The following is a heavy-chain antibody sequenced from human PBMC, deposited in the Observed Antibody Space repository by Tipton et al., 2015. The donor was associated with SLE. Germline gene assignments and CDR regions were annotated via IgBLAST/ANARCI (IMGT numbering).Heavy chain of an antibody. CDR1: GFTFSSYW. D-gene: IGHD6-13*01. CDR2: INSDGSST. Sequence: SLRLSCAASGFTFSSYWMHWVRQAPGKGLVWVSRINSDGSSTSYADSVKGRFTISRDNAKNTLYLQMNSLRAEDTAVYYCARVGSSWSYYYYYYYMDVWGKGTTVTVSS. CDR3: ARVGSSWSYYYYYYYMDV. J-gene: IGHJ6*03. V-gene: IGHV3-74*01.